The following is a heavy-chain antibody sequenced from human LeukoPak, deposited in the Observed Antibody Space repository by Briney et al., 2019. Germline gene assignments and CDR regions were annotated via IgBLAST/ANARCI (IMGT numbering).Heavy chain of an antibody. D-gene: IGHD6-6*01. J-gene: IGHJ4*02. Sequence: GGSLRLSCATSGFTFSPYPMHWVRQAPGKGLEWVAVIAYDGGNIFYAPSVRGRFTISRDNSRGTLSLQMNSLKVEDTALYYCVRDPSARFYFDYWGQGTLVTVSS. CDR2: IAYDGGNI. V-gene: IGHV3-30*03. CDR3: VRDPSARFYFDY. CDR1: GFTFSPYP.